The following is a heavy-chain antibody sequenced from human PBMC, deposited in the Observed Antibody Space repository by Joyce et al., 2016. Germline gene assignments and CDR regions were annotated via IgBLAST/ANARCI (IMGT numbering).Heavy chain of an antibody. Sequence: QAHLVQSGPELKKPGASVNISCTASGYTFTTYGISWVRQAPGQGLEFLAWISHYNGNTNYARKVRGRVTLTTDTSTNTAYMQLRGLRSDDTAVYYCARGGSGVTIAFDPWGQGTLVTVSS. J-gene: IGHJ5*02. CDR1: GYTFTTYG. D-gene: IGHD3-10*01. CDR3: ARGGSGVTIAFDP. V-gene: IGHV1-18*01. CDR2: ISHYNGNT.